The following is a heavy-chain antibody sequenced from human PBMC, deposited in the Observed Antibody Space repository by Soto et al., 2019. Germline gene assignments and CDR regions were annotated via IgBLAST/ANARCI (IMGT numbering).Heavy chain of an antibody. Sequence: SETLSLTCTVSGYSISSGYYWGWIRQPPGKGLEWIGSIYHSGSTYYNPSLKSRVTISVDTSKNQFSLKLISGTAADTAVYYCARVRKYSSSRFDYWGQGTLVTVSS. CDR1: GYSISSGYY. J-gene: IGHJ4*02. CDR2: IYHSGST. V-gene: IGHV4-38-2*02. CDR3: ARVRKYSSSRFDY. D-gene: IGHD6-6*01.